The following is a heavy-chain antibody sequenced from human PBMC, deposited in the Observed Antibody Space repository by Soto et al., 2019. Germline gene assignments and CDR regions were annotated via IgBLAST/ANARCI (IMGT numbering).Heavy chain of an antibody. CDR2: IYSGGST. Sequence: GGSLRLSCAVSGFTVSSNYMSWVRQAPGKGLEWVSVIYSGGSTYYADSVKGRFTISRDNSKNTLYLQMNSLRAEDTAVYYCARDLFYGDYFDYWGQGTLVTVSS. CDR3: ARDLFYGDYFDY. V-gene: IGHV3-66*01. J-gene: IGHJ4*02. D-gene: IGHD4-17*01. CDR1: GFTVSSNY.